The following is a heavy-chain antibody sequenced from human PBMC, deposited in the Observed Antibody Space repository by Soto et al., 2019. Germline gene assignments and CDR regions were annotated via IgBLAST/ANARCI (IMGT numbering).Heavy chain of an antibody. D-gene: IGHD1-7*01. J-gene: IGHJ5*02. CDR1: GGSFSGYY. V-gene: IGHV4-34*01. CDR3: ARQPQRITGTTWYNWFDP. CDR2: INHSGST. Sequence: PWETLSLTCAVYGGSFSGYYWSWIRQPPGKGLEWIGEINHSGSTNYNPSLKSRVTISVDTSKNQFSLKLSSVTAADTAVYYCARQPQRITGTTWYNWFDPWGQGTLVTVSS.